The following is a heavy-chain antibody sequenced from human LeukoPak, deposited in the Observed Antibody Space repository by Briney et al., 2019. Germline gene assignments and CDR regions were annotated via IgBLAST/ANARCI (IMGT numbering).Heavy chain of an antibody. CDR2: ISGSGGST. Sequence: PGGSLRLSCAASGFTFSSYAMSWVRQAPGKGLEWVSAISGSGGSTYYADSVKGRFTISRDNSKNTLYLQMNSLRAEDTAVYYCAKDSVGSSWSEDPRYYYYYGMDVWGQGTTVTVSS. CDR3: AKDSVGSSWSEDPRYYYYYGMDV. D-gene: IGHD6-13*01. J-gene: IGHJ6*02. V-gene: IGHV3-23*01. CDR1: GFTFSSYA.